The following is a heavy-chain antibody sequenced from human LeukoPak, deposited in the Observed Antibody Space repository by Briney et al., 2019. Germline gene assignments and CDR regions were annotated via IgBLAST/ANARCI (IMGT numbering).Heavy chain of an antibody. CDR3: ARGTDCGGDCYPTYFDY. CDR1: GYSISSGYY. D-gene: IGHD2-21*02. Sequence: PSETLSLTCAVSGYSISSGYYWGWIRQPPGKGLEWIGYIYYSGSTNYNPSLKSRVTISVDTSKNQFSLKLSSVTAADTAVYYCARGTDCGGDCYPTYFDYWGQGTLVTVSS. CDR2: IYYSGST. J-gene: IGHJ4*02. V-gene: IGHV4-61*01.